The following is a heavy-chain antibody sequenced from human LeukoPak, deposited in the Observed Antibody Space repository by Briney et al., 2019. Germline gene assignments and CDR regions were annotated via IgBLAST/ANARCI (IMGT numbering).Heavy chain of an antibody. D-gene: IGHD3-22*01. V-gene: IGHV4-39*01. Sequence: PSETLSLTCTASGGSISSSSYYWGWIRQPPGKGLEWIGSIYYSGSTYYNPSLKSRVTISVDTSKNQFSLKLSSVTAADTAVYYCARQITYYYDSSGYYLDYWGQGTLVTVSS. CDR3: ARQITYYYDSSGYYLDY. J-gene: IGHJ4*02. CDR2: IYYSGST. CDR1: GGSISSSSYY.